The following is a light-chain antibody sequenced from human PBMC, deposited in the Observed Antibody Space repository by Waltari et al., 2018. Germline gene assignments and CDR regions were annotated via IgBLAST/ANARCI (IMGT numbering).Light chain of an antibody. J-gene: IGLJ3*02. Sequence: QSALTQPASVSGSPGPSITISCTGTSSDVGSYNLVSCSQQQPGRAPKLMIYAAFKWPSGVSHRFSGSKSGNTASLTISGLQAEDEGDYYCCSYAGTNFLVFGGGTKLTVL. V-gene: IGLV2-23*01. CDR1: SSDVGSYNL. CDR3: CSYAGTNFLV. CDR2: AAF.